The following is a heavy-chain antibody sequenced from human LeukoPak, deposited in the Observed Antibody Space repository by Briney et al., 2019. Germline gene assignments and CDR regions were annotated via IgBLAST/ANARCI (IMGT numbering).Heavy chain of an antibody. V-gene: IGHV1-46*01. CDR1: GYTFTSYY. D-gene: IGHD3-3*02. CDR3: ARAPILGARSLYYYYMDV. J-gene: IGHJ6*03. CDR2: INPSGGST. Sequence: ASVKVSCKASGYTFTSYYMHWVRQAPGQGLEWMGIINPSGGSTSYAQKFQGRVTMTRDMSTSTVYMELSSLRSEDTAVYYCARAPILGARSLYYYYMDVWGKGTTVTVPS.